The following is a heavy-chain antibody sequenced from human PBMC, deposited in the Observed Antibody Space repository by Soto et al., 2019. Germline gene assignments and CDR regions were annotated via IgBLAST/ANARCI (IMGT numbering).Heavy chain of an antibody. Sequence: ASVKVSCKVSGYTLTELSMHWVRQAPGKGLEWMGGFDPEDGETIYAQKFQGRVTMTEDTSTDTAYMELRSLRSDDTAVYYCARTCSGGSCSLGPYWGQGTLVTVSS. CDR1: GYTLTELS. J-gene: IGHJ4*02. V-gene: IGHV1-24*01. CDR3: ARTCSGGSCSLGPY. D-gene: IGHD2-15*01. CDR2: FDPEDGET.